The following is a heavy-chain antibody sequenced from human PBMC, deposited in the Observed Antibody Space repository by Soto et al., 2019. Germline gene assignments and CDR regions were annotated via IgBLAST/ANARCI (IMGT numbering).Heavy chain of an antibody. D-gene: IGHD3-22*01. CDR1: GFTFRSYE. Sequence: WGSLRLSCAASGFTFRSYEMNWVRQAPGKGLEWVSYISSSGSTIYYADSVKGRFTISRDNAKNSLYLQMNSLRAEDTAVYYCARARYGYDSSGYYFYFQHWGQGTLVTVSS. CDR3: ARARYGYDSSGYYFYFQH. CDR2: ISSSGSTI. V-gene: IGHV3-48*03. J-gene: IGHJ1*01.